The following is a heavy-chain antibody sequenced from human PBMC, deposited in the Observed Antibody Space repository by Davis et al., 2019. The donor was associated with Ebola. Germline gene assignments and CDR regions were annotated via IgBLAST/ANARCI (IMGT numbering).Heavy chain of an antibody. CDR1: GFTFSSYA. CDR2: ISYDGSNK. Sequence: PGGSLRLSCAASGFTFSSYAMHWVRQAPGKGLEWVAVISYDGSNKYYADSVKGRFTISRDNSKNTLYLQMNSLRAEDTAVYYCARDRSVVVVIYYFDYWGQGTLVTVSS. CDR3: ARDRSVVVVIYYFDY. V-gene: IGHV3-30-3*01. D-gene: IGHD2-15*01. J-gene: IGHJ4*02.